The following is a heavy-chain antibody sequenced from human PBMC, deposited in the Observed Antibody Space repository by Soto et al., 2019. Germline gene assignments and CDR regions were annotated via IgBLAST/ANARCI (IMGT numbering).Heavy chain of an antibody. D-gene: IGHD6-13*01. V-gene: IGHV1-46*01. CDR3: ARSFKGTLGTYYFDY. Sequence: QVHLVQSGAEVKEPGASVNVSCKASGYSFSRYYIFGGRQAPGQGLEWVGVINPSGASTNYAQKFQGRVSMTRDTSTSTVYMELSSLGSEDTAVYYCARSFKGTLGTYYFDYWGQGTLVTVSS. CDR2: INPSGAST. J-gene: IGHJ4*02. CDR1: GYSFSRYY.